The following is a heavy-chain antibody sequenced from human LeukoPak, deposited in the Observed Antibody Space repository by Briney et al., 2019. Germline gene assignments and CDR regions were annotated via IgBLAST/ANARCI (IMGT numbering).Heavy chain of an antibody. Sequence: GGSLRLSCAASGFTFSSYAMYWVRQAPGKGLEYVSAISTYGGSTYYANSVKGRFTISRDNSKSTLYLQMDSLRTEDMAVYYCARGSTNYYDSSGYYPAWGQGTLVTVSS. J-gene: IGHJ4*02. CDR3: ARGSTNYYDSSGYYPA. D-gene: IGHD3-22*01. CDR2: ISTYGGST. CDR1: GFTFSSYA. V-gene: IGHV3-64*01.